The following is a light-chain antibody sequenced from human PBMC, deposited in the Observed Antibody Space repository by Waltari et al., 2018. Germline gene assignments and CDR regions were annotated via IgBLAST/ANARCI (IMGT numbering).Light chain of an antibody. CDR3: AAWDDSLRAKFV. CDR1: SPNVGRNS. CDR2: RND. V-gene: IGLV1-47*01. Sequence: QSVLTQPPSASGTPGQRVTISCSGSSPNVGRNSVSWYQQLPGTAPKLLIYRNDHRPSGVPERFSASKSGTLASLAISGLRSEDEADYYCAAWDDSLRAKFVFGTGTKVTVL. J-gene: IGLJ1*01.